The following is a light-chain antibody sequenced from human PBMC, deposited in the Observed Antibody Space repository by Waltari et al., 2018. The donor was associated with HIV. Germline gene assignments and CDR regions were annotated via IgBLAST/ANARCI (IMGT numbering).Light chain of an antibody. J-gene: IGKJ1*01. CDR3: HQSSSPRGT. V-gene: IGKV6-21*01. CDR2: DAS. Sequence: EIVLTQSPDFQSVTPKEKVTITCRASQSIDSSLHWYQQKPDQSPKLLIKDASQAFSGVPSRFSGSGSGTDFTLTINSLEAEDAATYYCHQSSSPRGTFGQGTKVEIK. CDR1: QSIDSS.